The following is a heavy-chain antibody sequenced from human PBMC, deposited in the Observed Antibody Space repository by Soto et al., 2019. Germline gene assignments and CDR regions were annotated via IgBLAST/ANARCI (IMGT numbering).Heavy chain of an antibody. D-gene: IGHD5-18*01. CDR1: GVTISSGGYY. J-gene: IGHJ4*02. V-gene: IGHV4-31*03. CDR3: ARDVLRSRGYSYGFDY. CDR2: IYYSGST. Sequence: PSETLSLTCTVSGVTISSGGYYWSWIRQHPGKGLEWIGYIYYSGSTYYNPSLKSRVTISVDTSKNQFSLKLSSVTAADTAVYYCARDVLRSRGYSYGFDYWGQGTLVTVSS.